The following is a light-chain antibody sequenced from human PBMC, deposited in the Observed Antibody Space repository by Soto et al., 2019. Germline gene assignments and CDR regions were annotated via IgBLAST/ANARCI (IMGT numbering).Light chain of an antibody. CDR2: GAS. J-gene: IGKJ1*01. V-gene: IGKV3-20*01. Sequence: EIVLTQSPGTLSLSPGERATLSCRASQSVSSSYLAWYQQKPGQPPRLLIYGASSRATGIPDRFSGSGSGTDFTLTISRLEPEDFAVYYCQQYGSSTGTFGKRTKVEMK. CDR3: QQYGSSTGT. CDR1: QSVSSSY.